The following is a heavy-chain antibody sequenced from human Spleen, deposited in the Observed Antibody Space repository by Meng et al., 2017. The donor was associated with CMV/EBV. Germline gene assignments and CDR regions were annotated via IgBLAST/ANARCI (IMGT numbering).Heavy chain of an antibody. CDR1: GLVVSTEC. Sequence: RVSCAASGLVVSTECMNWVRQAPGKGVEWVSSIHTGGSTYYPDSVKGRFTISRDNSKNTLYLQMNNLRAEDTAVYYCATAWGAFDYWGQGTLVTVSS. CDR3: ATAWGAFDY. CDR2: IHTGGST. V-gene: IGHV3-53*01. D-gene: IGHD3-16*01. J-gene: IGHJ4*02.